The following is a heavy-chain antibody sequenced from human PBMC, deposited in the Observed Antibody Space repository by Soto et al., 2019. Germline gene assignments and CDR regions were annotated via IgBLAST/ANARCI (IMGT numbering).Heavy chain of an antibody. V-gene: IGHV4-59*01. CDR1: GGSISSYY. J-gene: IGHJ6*02. CDR3: ARGPAYYGMDV. CDR2: IYYSGST. Sequence: QVQLQESGPGLVKPSETLSLTCTVSGGSISSYYWSWIRQPPGKGLEWIGYIYYSGSTNYNPSLKSRVTISVDTSKNQFSLKLSSVTAADTAVYYCARGPAYYGMDVWGQGTTVTVSS.